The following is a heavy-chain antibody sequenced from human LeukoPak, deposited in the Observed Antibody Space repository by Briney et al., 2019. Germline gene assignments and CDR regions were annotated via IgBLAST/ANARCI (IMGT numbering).Heavy chain of an antibody. Sequence: SETLSLTCTVSGGSISSYYWSWIRQPPGKGLEWIGYIYYSGSTNYNPSLKSRVTISVDTSKNQFSLKLSSVTAADTAVYYCARTLVGATDAFDIWGQGTMVTVSS. CDR2: IYYSGST. V-gene: IGHV4-59*01. J-gene: IGHJ3*02. D-gene: IGHD1-26*01. CDR3: ARTLVGATDAFDI. CDR1: GGSISSYY.